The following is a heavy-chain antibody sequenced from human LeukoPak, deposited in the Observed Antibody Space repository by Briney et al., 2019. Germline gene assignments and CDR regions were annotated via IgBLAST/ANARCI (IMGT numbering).Heavy chain of an antibody. D-gene: IGHD3-10*01. Sequence: ASVKVSCKASGYTFTGYYMHWVRQAPGQGLEWMGWINPNSGGTNYAQKFQGRVTMTRDTSISTAYMELSRLRSDDTAVYYCARDHSRRWYGSGSYGSFDYWGQGTLVTVSS. CDR3: ARDHSRRWYGSGSYGSFDY. CDR2: INPNSGGT. CDR1: GYTFTGYY. V-gene: IGHV1-2*02. J-gene: IGHJ4*02.